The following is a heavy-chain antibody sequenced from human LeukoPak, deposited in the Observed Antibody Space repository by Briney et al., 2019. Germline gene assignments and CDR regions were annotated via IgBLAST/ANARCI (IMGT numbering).Heavy chain of an antibody. CDR1: GGSISSYY. V-gene: IGHV4-59*01. D-gene: IGHD2-2*01. CDR2: IYYSGST. J-gene: IGHJ4*02. CDR3: ARFTLGYCSSTSCQVNGFDY. Sequence: SETLSLTCTVSGGSISSYYWSWIRQPPGKGLEWIGYIYYSGSTNYNPSLKSRVTISVDTSENQFSLKLSSVTAADTAVYYCARFTLGYCSSTSCQVNGFDYWGQGTLVTVSS.